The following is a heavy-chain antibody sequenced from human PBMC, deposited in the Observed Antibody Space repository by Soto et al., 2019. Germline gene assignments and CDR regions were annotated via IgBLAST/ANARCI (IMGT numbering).Heavy chain of an antibody. V-gene: IGHV4-30-4*01. CDR2: IYYSGST. D-gene: IGHD6-13*01. CDR1: GGSISSGDYY. CDR3: ARGAGYSSSWYWSYWFDP. J-gene: IGHJ5*02. Sequence: PSETLSLTCTVSGGSISSGDYYWSWIRQPPGKGLEWIGYIYYSGSTYYNPSLKSRVTISVDTSKNQFSLKLSSVTAADTAVYYCARGAGYSSSWYWSYWFDPWGQGTLVTVSS.